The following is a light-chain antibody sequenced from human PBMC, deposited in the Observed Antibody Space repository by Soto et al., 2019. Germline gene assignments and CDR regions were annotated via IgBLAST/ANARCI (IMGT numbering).Light chain of an antibody. CDR1: SSNIGTNY. CDR3: QSYDSSLSGYV. J-gene: IGLJ1*01. Sequence: QSALTQPPSASGTPGQRVIISCSGSSSNIGTNYVYWYQQLPGTAPKFLIYRTNRRPSGVPARFSGSKSGTSASLAIAGLQAEDEGDYYCQSYDSSLSGYVFGTGTKVTVL. CDR2: RTN. V-gene: IGLV1-47*01.